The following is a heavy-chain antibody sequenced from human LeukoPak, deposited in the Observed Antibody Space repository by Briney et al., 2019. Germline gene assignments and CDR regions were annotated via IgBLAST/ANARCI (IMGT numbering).Heavy chain of an antibody. CDR3: ARDKRGFLEWKKFDY. D-gene: IGHD3-3*01. J-gene: IGHJ4*02. Sequence: GGSLRLSCAASGFTFSSYWMSWVRQAPGKGLEWVANIKQDGSEKYYVDSVKGRFTISRDNAKNSLYLQMNSLRAEDTAVYYRARDKRGFLEWKKFDYWGQGTLVTVSS. CDR1: GFTFSSYW. V-gene: IGHV3-7*01. CDR2: IKQDGSEK.